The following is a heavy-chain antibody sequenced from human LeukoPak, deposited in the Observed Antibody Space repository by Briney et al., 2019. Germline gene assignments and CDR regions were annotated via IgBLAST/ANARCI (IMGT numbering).Heavy chain of an antibody. D-gene: IGHD1-1*01. CDR2: VHYSGST. J-gene: IGHJ3*02. CDR3: ARGPGTEDAFDI. V-gene: IGHV4-39*07. CDR1: GGSITSSSSY. Sequence: PSETLSLTCTVSGGSITSSSSYWGWIRQPPGKGLEWIGTVHYSGSTYYNPSLKSRVTISVDTSKNQFSLKLSSVTAADMAVYYCARGPGTEDAFDIWGQGTMVTVSS.